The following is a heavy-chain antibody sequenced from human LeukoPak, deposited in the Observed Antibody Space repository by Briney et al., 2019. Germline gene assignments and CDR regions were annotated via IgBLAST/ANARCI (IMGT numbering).Heavy chain of an antibody. D-gene: IGHD4-17*01. CDR1: GFAFNNNF. CDR3: ARGLNTVTQIMTY. J-gene: IGHJ4*02. V-gene: IGHV3-66*02. Sequence: GGSLRLSCAASGFAFNNNFMSWVRQAPGKGLEGVSILYSDCTTLYADSVKGRFSISRDNSKNTLYLQMTNLQTEDTAIYYCARGLNTVTQIMTYWGQGTLVTVSS. CDR2: LYSDCTT.